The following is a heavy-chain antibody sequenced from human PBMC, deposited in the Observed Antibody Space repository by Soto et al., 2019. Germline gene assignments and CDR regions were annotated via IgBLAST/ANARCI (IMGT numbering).Heavy chain of an antibody. CDR2: FNPNSGGT. V-gene: IGHV1-2*02. D-gene: IGHD2-21*01. Sequence: QVQVVQSGAEVKKPGASVKVSCKASGYTFTGYQMHWVRHAPGQGLEWMGWFNPNSGGTNYAQKFQGRVTMTGDTSISTAYMELNRLTSDDTAVYFCARGRTIVSPGNWGQGTLVSVSS. CDR1: GYTFTGYQ. J-gene: IGHJ4*02. CDR3: ARGRTIVSPGN.